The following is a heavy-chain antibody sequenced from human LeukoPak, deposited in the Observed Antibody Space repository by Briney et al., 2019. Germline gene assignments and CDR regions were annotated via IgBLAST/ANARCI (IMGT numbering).Heavy chain of an antibody. CDR3: VAFDI. V-gene: IGHV4-61*02. CDR1: GVSLSSGGYF. Sequence: SQTLSLTCTVSGVSLSSGGYFWSWIRQPAGKGLEWIGRFYVSGSTNYNPSLQSRVTISVDTSKNQFSLKLTSVTAADTAVYPGVAFDIWGQGTMVTVSS. J-gene: IGHJ3*02. D-gene: IGHD3-10*01. CDR2: FYVSGST.